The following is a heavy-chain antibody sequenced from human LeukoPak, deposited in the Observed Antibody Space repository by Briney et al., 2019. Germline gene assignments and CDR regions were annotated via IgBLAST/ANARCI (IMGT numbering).Heavy chain of an antibody. D-gene: IGHD6-19*01. Sequence: GESLKVSCKASGYTFTTYWIGWVRQVPGKGLEFMGVIYPSDSDTRYRPSFQGQVTISADKSISTAYLQWSSLKASDTAVYYCARALGGSGWRFEYWGQGTLVTVSS. V-gene: IGHV5-51*01. CDR1: GYTFTTYW. J-gene: IGHJ4*02. CDR3: ARALGGSGWRFEY. CDR2: IYPSDSDT.